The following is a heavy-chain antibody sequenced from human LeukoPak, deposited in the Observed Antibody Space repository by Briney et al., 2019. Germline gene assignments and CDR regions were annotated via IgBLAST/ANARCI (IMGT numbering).Heavy chain of an antibody. V-gene: IGHV3-7*03. CDR1: GFTFSSYW. J-gene: IGHJ6*02. CDR2: IKQDGSEI. Sequence: PGGSLRRSCAASGFTFSSYWMNWVRQAPGKGLEWVANIKQDGSEIYYVDSVKGRFTISRDNAKNSLYLQMNSLRAEDSAVYYCVRAMDVWGQGTTVTVSS. CDR3: VRAMDV.